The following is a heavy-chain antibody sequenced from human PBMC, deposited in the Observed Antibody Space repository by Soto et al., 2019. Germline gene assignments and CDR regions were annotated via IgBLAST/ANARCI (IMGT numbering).Heavy chain of an antibody. CDR2: ISDDGSQK. Sequence: GGSLRLSCAASGSTFRTYGMHWVRQAPGKGLEWVAFISDDGSQKYYGDSVKGRFTISRDNSKNTLSLRMISLRTEDTSVYYCAKEAPGGWHFFDTWGQGTLVTVSS. V-gene: IGHV3-30*18. J-gene: IGHJ4*02. D-gene: IGHD6-19*01. CDR1: GSTFRTYG. CDR3: AKEAPGGWHFFDT.